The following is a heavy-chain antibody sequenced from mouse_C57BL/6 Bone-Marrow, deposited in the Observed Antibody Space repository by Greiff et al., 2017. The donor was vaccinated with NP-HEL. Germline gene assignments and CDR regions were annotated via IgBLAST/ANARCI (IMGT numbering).Heavy chain of an antibody. CDR3: AREYRGDAMDY. CDR2: INYDGSST. Sequence: EVQLVESEGGLVQPGSSMKLSCTASGFTFSDYYMAWVRQVPEKGLEWVANINYDGSSTYYLDSLKSRFIISRDNAKNILYLQMSSLKSEDTATYYCAREYRGDAMDYWGQGTSVTVSS. CDR1: GFTFSDYY. J-gene: IGHJ4*01. D-gene: IGHD1-3*01. V-gene: IGHV5-16*01.